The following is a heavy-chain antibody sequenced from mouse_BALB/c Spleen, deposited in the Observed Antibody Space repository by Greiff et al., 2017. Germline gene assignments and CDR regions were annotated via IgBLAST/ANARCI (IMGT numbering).Heavy chain of an antibody. CDR2: INPSTGYT. CDR1: GYTFTSYW. CDR3: ARTGGWPSMDY. J-gene: IGHJ4*01. V-gene: IGHV1-7*01. Sequence: QVHVKQSGAELAKPGASVKMSCKASGYTFTSYWMHWVKQRPGQGLEWIGYINPSTGYTEYNQKFKDKATLTADKSSSTAYMQLSSLTSEDSAVYYCARTGGWPSMDYWGQGTSVTVSS. D-gene: IGHD2-3*01.